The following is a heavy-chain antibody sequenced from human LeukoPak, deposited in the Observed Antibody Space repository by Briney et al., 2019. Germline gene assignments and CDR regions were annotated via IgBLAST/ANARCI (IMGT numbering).Heavy chain of an antibody. D-gene: IGHD1-26*01. CDR2: IKQDGSEK. V-gene: IGHV3-7*01. J-gene: IGHJ4*02. CDR3: ARGDGGSYYYFDY. Sequence: PGGSLRLSCAASGFTFSSYWMSWVRQAPGKGLEWVANIKQDGSEKYYVDSVKGRFTISRDNAKNSLYLQMNSLRAEDTAVYYCARGDGGSYYYFDYWGQGTLVTVSS. CDR1: GFTFSSYW.